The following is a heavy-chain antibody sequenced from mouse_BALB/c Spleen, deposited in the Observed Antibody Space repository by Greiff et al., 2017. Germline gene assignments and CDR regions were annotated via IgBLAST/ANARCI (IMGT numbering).Heavy chain of an antibody. Sequence: VQLKESGPGLVKPSQSLSLTCTVTGYSITSDYAWNWIRQFPGNKLEWMGYISYSGSTSYNPSLKSRISITRDTSKNQFFLQLNSVTTEDTATYYCASTVVASFDYWGQGTTLTVSS. D-gene: IGHD1-1*01. J-gene: IGHJ2*01. CDR3: ASTVVASFDY. V-gene: IGHV3-2*02. CDR1: GYSITSDYA. CDR2: ISYSGST.